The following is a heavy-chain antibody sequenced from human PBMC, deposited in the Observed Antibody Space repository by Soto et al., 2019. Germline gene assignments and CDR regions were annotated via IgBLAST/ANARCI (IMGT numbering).Heavy chain of an antibody. D-gene: IGHD3-10*01. CDR1: GGSFSGYY. CDR2: INHSGST. J-gene: IGHJ3*02. V-gene: IGHV4-34*01. CDR3: AKAKRSSNGWETYYYGSGAQSCAFDI. Sequence: SETLSLTCAVYGGSFSGYYWSWIRQPPGKGLEWIGEINHSGSTNYNPSLKSRVTISVDTSKNQFSLKLSSVTAADTAVYYCAKAKRSSNGWETYYYGSGAQSCAFDIWGQGTMVTVSS.